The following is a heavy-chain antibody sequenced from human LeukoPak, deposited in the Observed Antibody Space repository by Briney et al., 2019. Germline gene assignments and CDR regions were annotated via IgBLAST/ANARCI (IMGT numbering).Heavy chain of an antibody. D-gene: IGHD2-8*01. Sequence: GGSLRLSCAASGFIFSDYYMSWIRQAPGKGLEWVSFISDGGRPLHYADSVKGRFTISRDNAKNSLYLQMNSLRDEDTAVYFCARRYCTPSSCYSDYWGQGALVTVFS. CDR2: ISDGGRPL. J-gene: IGHJ4*02. CDR1: GFIFSDYY. CDR3: ARRYCTPSSCYSDY. V-gene: IGHV3-11*01.